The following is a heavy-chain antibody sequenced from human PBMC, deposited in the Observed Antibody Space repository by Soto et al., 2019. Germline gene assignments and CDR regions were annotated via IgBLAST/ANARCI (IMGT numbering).Heavy chain of an antibody. CDR2: IYPGDSDT. V-gene: IGHV5-51*01. J-gene: IGHJ6*02. CDR1: GCSFTSYW. CDR3: ARPTVVVAAHYYYYGMDV. Sequence: PGESLKISCKGSGCSFTSYWIGWVRQMPGKGLEWMGIIYPGDSDTRYSPSFQGQVTISADKSISTAYLQWSSLKASDTAMYYCARPTVVVAAHYYYYGMDVWGQGTTVTVSS. D-gene: IGHD2-15*01.